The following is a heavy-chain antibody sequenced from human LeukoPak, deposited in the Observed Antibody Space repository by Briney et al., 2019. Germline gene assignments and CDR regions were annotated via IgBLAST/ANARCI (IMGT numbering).Heavy chain of an antibody. D-gene: IGHD6-19*01. J-gene: IGHJ4*02. CDR2: ISWNSGSI. V-gene: IGHV3-9*03. CDR3: AKGAAGGSGPNQNYFDY. Sequence: PGGSLRISCAASGFTFDDFAMHWVRQAPGKGLEWVSSISWNSGSIGYADSVKGRFTISRDNAKNSLYLQMNSLRAEDMALYYCAKGAAGGSGPNQNYFDYWGQGTLVTVSS. CDR1: GFTFDDFA.